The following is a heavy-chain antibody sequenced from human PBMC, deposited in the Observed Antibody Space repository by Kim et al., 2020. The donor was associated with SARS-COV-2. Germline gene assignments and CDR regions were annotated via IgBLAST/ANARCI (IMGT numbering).Heavy chain of an antibody. J-gene: IGHJ4*02. CDR1: GGSISSSSYY. D-gene: IGHD3-22*01. CDR3: ARPRGSGYYFFDY. Sequence: SETLSLTCTVSGGSISSSSYYWGWIRQPPGKGLEWIGSIYYSGSTYYNPSLKSRVTISVDTSKNQFSLKLSSVTAADTAVYYCARPRGSGYYFFDYWGQG. V-gene: IGHV4-39*01. CDR2: IYYSGST.